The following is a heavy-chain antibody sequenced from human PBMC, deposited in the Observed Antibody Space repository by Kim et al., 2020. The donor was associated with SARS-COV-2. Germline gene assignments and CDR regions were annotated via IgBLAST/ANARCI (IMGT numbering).Heavy chain of an antibody. V-gene: IGHV3-48*04. CDR3: AGGDDYGDCH. J-gene: IGHJ4*02. Sequence: GGSLRLSCAASGFTFSSYSMNWVRQAPGKGLEWVSYISSSSSTINYADSVKGRFTISRDNAKNSLYLQMNSLRAEDTAVYYCAGGDDYGDCHWGQGTLVTDSS. CDR1: GFTFSSYS. D-gene: IGHD4-17*01. CDR2: ISSSSSTI.